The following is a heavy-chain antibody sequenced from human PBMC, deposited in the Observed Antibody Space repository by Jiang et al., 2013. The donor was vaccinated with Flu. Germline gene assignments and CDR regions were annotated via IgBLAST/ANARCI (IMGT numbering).Heavy chain of an antibody. V-gene: IGHV3-33*08. Sequence: RLSCAASGFTFSSYGMHWVRQAPGKGLEWVAVIWYDGSNKYYADSVKGRFTISRDNSKNTLYLQMNSLRAEDTAVYYCAREESYDILTPHPGWFDPWGQGTLVTVSS. D-gene: IGHD3-9*01. J-gene: IGHJ5*02. CDR1: GFTFSSYG. CDR3: AREESYDILTPHPGWFDP. CDR2: IWYDGSNK.